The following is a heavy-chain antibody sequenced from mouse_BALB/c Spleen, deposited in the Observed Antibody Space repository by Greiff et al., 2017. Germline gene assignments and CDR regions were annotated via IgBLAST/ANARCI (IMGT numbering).Heavy chain of an antibody. CDR2: IWAGGST. D-gene: IGHD1-1*01. V-gene: IGHV2-9*02. Sequence: VQLQESGPGLVAPSQSLSITCTVSGFSLTSYGVHWVRQPPGKGLEWLGVIWAGGSTNYNSALMSRLSISKDNSKSQVFLKMNSLQTDDTAMYYCAREGTTVVGYAMDYWGQGTSVTVSS. CDR1: GFSLTSYG. CDR3: AREGTTVVGYAMDY. J-gene: IGHJ4*01.